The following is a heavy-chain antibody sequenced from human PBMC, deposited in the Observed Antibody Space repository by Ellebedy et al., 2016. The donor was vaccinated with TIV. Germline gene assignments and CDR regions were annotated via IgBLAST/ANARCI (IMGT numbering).Heavy chain of an antibody. Sequence: GESLKISXAASGFIFSSYDIHWVRQAPGKGLEWVALMWYDGSKQYYADSVKGRFSISRDDSTNTLNLQMNSLRAEDTAVYYCARGTWFGESGIAMDVWGQGTTVTVSS. D-gene: IGHD3-10*01. CDR2: MWYDGSKQ. CDR3: ARGTWFGESGIAMDV. J-gene: IGHJ6*02. CDR1: GFIFSSYD. V-gene: IGHV3-33*01.